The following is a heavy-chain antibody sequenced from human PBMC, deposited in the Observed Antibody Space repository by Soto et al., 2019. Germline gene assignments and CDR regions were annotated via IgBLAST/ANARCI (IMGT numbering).Heavy chain of an antibody. D-gene: IGHD2-15*01. J-gene: IGHJ3*02. CDR2: IIPIFGTA. V-gene: IGHV1-69*01. Sequence: QVQLVQSGAEVKKPGSSVKVSCKASGGTFSSYAISWVRQAPGQGLEWMGGIIPIFGTANYAQKSQGRVTITADESTSTAYMELSSLRSEDTAVYYCARDLGLPYVLAEDRAFDIWGQGTMVTVSS. CDR1: GGTFSSYA. CDR3: ARDLGLPYVLAEDRAFDI.